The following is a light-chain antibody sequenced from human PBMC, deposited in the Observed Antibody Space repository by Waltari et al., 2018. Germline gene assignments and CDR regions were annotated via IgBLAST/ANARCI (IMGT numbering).Light chain of an antibody. CDR2: WAS. V-gene: IGKV4-1*01. CDR3: QQYYSTPLT. CDR1: QSVLDSSNNQNY. Sequence: DIVMTQSPDSLAVSLGERATINWKSSQSVLDSSNNQNYLVWYQQKPGQPPKLLIYWASTRESGVPDRFSGSGSGTDFTLTISSLQAEDVAVYYCQQYYSTPLTFGQGTKEEIK. J-gene: IGKJ1*01.